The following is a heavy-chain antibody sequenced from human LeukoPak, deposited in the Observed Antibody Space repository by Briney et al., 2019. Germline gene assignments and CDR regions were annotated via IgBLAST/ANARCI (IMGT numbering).Heavy chain of an antibody. J-gene: IGHJ4*02. CDR3: ARHWYYYGSGSYVDNFDY. CDR1: GGSISSYY. D-gene: IGHD3-10*01. Sequence: SETLSLTCTASGGSISSYYWSWIRQPPGKGLEWIGYIYYSGSTNYNPSLKSRVTISVDTSKNQFSLKLNSVTPADTAVYYCARHWYYYGSGSYVDNFDYWGQGTLVTVSS. V-gene: IGHV4-59*08. CDR2: IYYSGST.